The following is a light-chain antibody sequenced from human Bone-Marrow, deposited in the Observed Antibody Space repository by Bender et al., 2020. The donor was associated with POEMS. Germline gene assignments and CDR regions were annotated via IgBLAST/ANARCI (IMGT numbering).Light chain of an antibody. CDR1: SSDVGAYNH. J-gene: IGLJ2*01. V-gene: IGLV2-11*02. Sequence: QSALTQPRSVSASPGQSVTISCSGSSSDVGAYNHVSWYQHFPGKDPKVIIYDVSERPSGVTDRLSGSKSGNTASLTISGRQADDEADYYCCSYVGSDSVVFGGGTKVTVL. CDR2: DVS. CDR3: CSYVGSDSVV.